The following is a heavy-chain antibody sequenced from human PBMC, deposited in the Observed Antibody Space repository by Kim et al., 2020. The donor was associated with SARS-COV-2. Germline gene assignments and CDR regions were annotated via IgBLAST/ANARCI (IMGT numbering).Heavy chain of an antibody. CDR3: ARGWFGELSYGMDV. D-gene: IGHD3-10*01. CDR2: INPNSGGT. CDR1: VYTFTGYY. J-gene: IGHJ6*02. V-gene: IGHV1-2*05. Sequence: ASVKVSCKASVYTFTGYYMHWVRQAPGQGLEWMGRINPNSGGTNYAQKFQGRVTMTRDTSISTAYMELSRLRSDDTVVYYCARGWFGELSYGMDVWGQGTTVTVSS.